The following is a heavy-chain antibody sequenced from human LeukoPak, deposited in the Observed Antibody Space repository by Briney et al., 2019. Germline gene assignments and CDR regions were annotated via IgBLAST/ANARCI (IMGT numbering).Heavy chain of an antibody. J-gene: IGHJ4*02. Sequence: GGSLRLSCAASGFTFSSYGMNWVRQAPGKGLEWVSSISSSSTYIYYADSVKGRFTISRDNAKNSLSLQMSSLRAEDTAVYYCARDSAFYCSGGSCSSDYWGQGTLVTVSS. V-gene: IGHV3-21*01. D-gene: IGHD2-15*01. CDR3: ARDSAFYCSGGSCSSDY. CDR2: ISSSSTYI. CDR1: GFTFSSYG.